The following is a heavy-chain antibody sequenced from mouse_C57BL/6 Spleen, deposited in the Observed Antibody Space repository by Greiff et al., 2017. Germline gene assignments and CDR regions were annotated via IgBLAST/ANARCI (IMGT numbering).Heavy chain of an antibody. D-gene: IGHD5-1-1*01. J-gene: IGHJ3*01. CDR2: IDPSDSYT. CDR3: AIIPRAY. Sequence: QVQLQQPVAELVLPGASVKLSSKASCYTFPSYWMHWVKQRPGQGLEWIGEIDPSDSYTNYNQKFKGKSTLTVDKSSSTAYMQLSSLTSEDSAVXYCAIIPRAYWGQVTLVTVSA. CDR1: CYTFPSYW. V-gene: IGHV1-69*01.